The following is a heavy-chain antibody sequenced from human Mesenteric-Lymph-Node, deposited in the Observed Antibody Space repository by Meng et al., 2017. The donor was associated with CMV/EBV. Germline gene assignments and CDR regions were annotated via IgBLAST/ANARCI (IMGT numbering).Heavy chain of an antibody. J-gene: IGHJ4*02. CDR1: GGSISTSAYY. V-gene: IGHV4-39*07. D-gene: IGHD6-13*01. Sequence: SETLSLTCTVSGGSISTSAYYWGWIRQPPGKGLEWIGSIYYSGSPYYNPSLKSRLTISVDTSKNQFSLKLNSVTAADTAVYYCARRGGTSSWYGAPFDYWGQGILVTVSS. CDR3: ARRGGTSSWYGAPFDY. CDR2: IYYSGSP.